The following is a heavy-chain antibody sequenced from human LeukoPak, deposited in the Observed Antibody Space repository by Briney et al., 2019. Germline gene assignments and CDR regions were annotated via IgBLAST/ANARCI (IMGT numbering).Heavy chain of an antibody. Sequence: GGSLRLSCAASGFPFSYYSMNWVRQAPGKGLEWLSYIRSSSRTEYYADSVKGRFTISRDHAQNSLYLQMNSLRAEDTAVYYCARDPGLTTFSQGAFDIWGQGTMVTVSS. J-gene: IGHJ3*02. CDR2: IRSSSRTE. V-gene: IGHV3-48*04. CDR3: ARDPGLTTFSQGAFDI. D-gene: IGHD3-9*01. CDR1: GFPFSYYS.